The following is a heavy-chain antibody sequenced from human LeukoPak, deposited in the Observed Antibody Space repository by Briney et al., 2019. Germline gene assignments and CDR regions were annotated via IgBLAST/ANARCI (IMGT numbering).Heavy chain of an antibody. CDR3: ARGWLRGGWYRDY. Sequence: PSETLSLTCAVYGGSFSGYYWSWIRQPPGKGLEWIGEINHSGSTNYNPSLKSRVTISVDTSKNQFSLKLSSVTAADTAVYYCARGWLRGGWYRDYWGQGTLVTVSS. CDR2: INHSGST. J-gene: IGHJ4*02. CDR1: GGSFSGYY. D-gene: IGHD6-19*01. V-gene: IGHV4-34*01.